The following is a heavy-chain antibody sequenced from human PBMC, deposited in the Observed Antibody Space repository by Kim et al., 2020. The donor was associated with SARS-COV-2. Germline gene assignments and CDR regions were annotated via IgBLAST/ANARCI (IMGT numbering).Heavy chain of an antibody. CDR3: AAGRARDGYNDY. J-gene: IGHJ4*02. D-gene: IGHD5-12*01. Sequence: DAQKFQERVTITREMSTSTAYMELSSLRSEDTAVYYCAAGRARDGYNDYWGQGTLVTVSS. V-gene: IGHV1-58*01.